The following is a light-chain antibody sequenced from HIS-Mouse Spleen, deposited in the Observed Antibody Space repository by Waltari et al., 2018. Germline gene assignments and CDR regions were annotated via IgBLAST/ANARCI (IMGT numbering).Light chain of an antibody. CDR1: ALPKKY. V-gene: IGLV3-10*01. J-gene: IGLJ2*01. CDR3: YSTDSSGNHRV. CDR2: EDS. Sequence: SYELTQPPSVSVSPGQTARITCSGDALPKKYAYWYQQKSGQAPVLVSYEDSKRPSGIPGRFSGSRSGTMATLTSSGAQVEDEADYYCYSTDSSGNHRVFGGGTKLTVL.